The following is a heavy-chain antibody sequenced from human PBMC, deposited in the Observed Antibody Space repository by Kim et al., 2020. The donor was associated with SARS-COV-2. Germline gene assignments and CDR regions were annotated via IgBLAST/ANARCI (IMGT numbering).Heavy chain of an antibody. CDR2: IDDSGNT. CDR1: GGSMSSYY. J-gene: IGHJ2*01. V-gene: IGHV4-59*01. Sequence: SETLSLTYTVSGGSMSSYYWNWIRQPPGKGLEWIGYIDDSGNTKYNPSLTSRVTMSVDTSKNQFSLKLSSVTAADTAIYYCARRDSSTSWYFDLWAVPPWSLSPQ. CDR3: ARRDSSTSWYFDL. D-gene: IGHD3-22*01.